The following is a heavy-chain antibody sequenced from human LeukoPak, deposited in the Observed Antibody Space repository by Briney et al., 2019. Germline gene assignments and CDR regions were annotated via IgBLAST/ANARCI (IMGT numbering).Heavy chain of an antibody. J-gene: IGHJ3*02. CDR2: IDSDGTST. V-gene: IGHV3-74*01. D-gene: IGHD3-22*01. Sequence: PGGSLRLSCAASGFTFSNYWMHWVRQAPGKGLVWVSRIDSDGTSTLYADSVKGRFTISRDNAKNSLYLQMNSLRAEDTAVYYCASDSSGPGFDAFDIWGQGTMVTVSS. CDR3: ASDSSGPGFDAFDI. CDR1: GFTFSNYW.